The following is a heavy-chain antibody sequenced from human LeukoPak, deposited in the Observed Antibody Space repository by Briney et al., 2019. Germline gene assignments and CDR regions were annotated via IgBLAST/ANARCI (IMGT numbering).Heavy chain of an antibody. CDR1: GGSISSYY. D-gene: IGHD3-10*01. J-gene: IGHJ6*03. Sequence: PSETLSLTCTVSGGSISSYYWSWIRQPPGKGLEWIGTLYYSGSTYYNPSLKSRVTISVDTSKNQFSLRLSSVTAADTAVYYCASYKGGSGSYYKIEARYYHMDVWGKGTTVIISS. V-gene: IGHV4-59*04. CDR2: LYYSGST. CDR3: ASYKGGSGSYYKIEARYYHMDV.